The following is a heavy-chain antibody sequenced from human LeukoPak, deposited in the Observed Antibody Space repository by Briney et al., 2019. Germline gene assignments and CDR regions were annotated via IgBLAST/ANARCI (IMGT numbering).Heavy chain of an antibody. J-gene: IGHJ6*02. D-gene: IGHD3-10*01. V-gene: IGHV4-38-2*02. CDR2: VHHSGNT. CDR1: GDSISRDFY. Sequence: PSETLSLTCTVSGDSISRDFYWAWLRRPPGKGLEWIGSVHHSGNTFYNPSLVSRITISADTSKNHFSLKMNSVTAADTAVYFCARASGDYPYPMGVWGQGTTVTVSS. CDR3: ARASGDYPYPMGV.